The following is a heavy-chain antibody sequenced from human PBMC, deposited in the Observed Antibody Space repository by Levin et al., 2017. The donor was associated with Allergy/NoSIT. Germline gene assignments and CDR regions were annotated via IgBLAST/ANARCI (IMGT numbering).Heavy chain of an antibody. D-gene: IGHD5-12*01. J-gene: IGHJ4*02. V-gene: IGHV4-4*02. CDR3: AREDSGYDSGEFDY. CDR1: GGSISSSNW. CDR2: IYHSGST. Sequence: SETLSLTCAVSGGSISSSNWWSWVRQPPGKGLEWIGEIYHSGSTNYNPSLKSRVTISVDKSKNQFSLKLSSVTAADTAVYYCAREDSGYDSGEFDYWGQGTLVTVSS.